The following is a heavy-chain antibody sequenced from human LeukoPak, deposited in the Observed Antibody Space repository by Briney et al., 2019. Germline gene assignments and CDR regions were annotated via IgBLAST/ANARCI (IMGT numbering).Heavy chain of an antibody. V-gene: IGHV3-20*04. CDR1: GFTFDDYG. D-gene: IGHD6-13*01. J-gene: IGHJ4*02. CDR2: INWNGGST. CDR3: ARDSSSWYRGGHDY. Sequence: PGGSLRLSCAASGFTFDDYGMSWGRQAPGMGLEWVSGINWNGGSTGYADSVKGRFTISRDNAKNSLYLQMNSLRAEDTALYYCARDSSSWYRGGHDYWGQGTLVTVSS.